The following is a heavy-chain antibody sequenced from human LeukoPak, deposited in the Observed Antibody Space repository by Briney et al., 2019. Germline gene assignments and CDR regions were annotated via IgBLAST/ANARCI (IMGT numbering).Heavy chain of an antibody. CDR1: GGSISSISYY. Sequence: QPSETLSLTCTISGGSISSISYYWGWIRQPPGRGLEWIGEMYLSGTTHSNPSVKSRVTISIDKSRNQFFLNLSSVTAADTAVYYCAGLVGRYSSGLYYYYFDYWGQGTLVTVSS. D-gene: IGHD3-22*01. V-gene: IGHV4-39*07. J-gene: IGHJ4*02. CDR3: AGLVGRYSSGLYYYYFDY. CDR2: MYLSGTT.